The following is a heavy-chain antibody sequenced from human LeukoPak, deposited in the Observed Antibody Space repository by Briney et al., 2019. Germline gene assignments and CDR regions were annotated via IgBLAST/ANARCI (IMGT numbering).Heavy chain of an antibody. D-gene: IGHD3-10*01. CDR2: INHSGST. Sequence: SETLSLTCAVYGGSFSGYYWSWIRQPPGKGLEWIGEINHSGSTNYNPSLKSRVTISVGTSKNQFSLKLSSVTAADTAVYYCARLGFYYGSGSYYKPYYFDYWGQGTLVTVSS. V-gene: IGHV4-34*01. CDR1: GGSFSGYY. J-gene: IGHJ4*02. CDR3: ARLGFYYGSGSYYKPYYFDY.